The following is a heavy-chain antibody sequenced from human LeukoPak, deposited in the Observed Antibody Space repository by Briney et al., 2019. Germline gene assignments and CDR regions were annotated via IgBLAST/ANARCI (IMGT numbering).Heavy chain of an antibody. CDR2: ISYDGSNK. CDR1: GFTFSSYG. D-gene: IGHD6-13*01. J-gene: IGHJ4*02. V-gene: IGHV3-30*18. CDR3: AKDLIAAAGTGGY. Sequence: PGGSLRLSCAASGFTFSSYGMHWVRQAPGKGLEWVAVISYDGSNKYYADSVKGRFTISRDNSKNTLYLQMNSLRAEDTAVYYCAKDLIAAAGTGGYWGQGTLVTVSS.